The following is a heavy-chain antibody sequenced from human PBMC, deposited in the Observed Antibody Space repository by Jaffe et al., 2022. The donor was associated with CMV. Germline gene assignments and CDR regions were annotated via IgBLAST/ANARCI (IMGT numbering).Heavy chain of an antibody. J-gene: IGHJ4*02. CDR2: ISYDGSNK. Sequence: QVQLVESGGGVVQPGRSLRLSCAASGFTFSSYGMHWVRQAPGKGLEWVAVISYDGSNKYYADSVKGRFTISRDNSKNTLYLQMNSLRAEDTAVYYCATPNRYNWNHVYFDYWGQGTLVTVSS. D-gene: IGHD1-20*01. CDR1: GFTFSSYG. CDR3: ATPNRYNWNHVYFDY. V-gene: IGHV3-30*03.